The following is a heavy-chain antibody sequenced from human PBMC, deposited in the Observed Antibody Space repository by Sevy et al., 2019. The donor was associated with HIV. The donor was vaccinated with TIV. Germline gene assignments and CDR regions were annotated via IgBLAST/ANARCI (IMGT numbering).Heavy chain of an antibody. CDR3: ARAAGWFDA. CDR1: GFTFNDYN. V-gene: IGHV3-11*01. D-gene: IGHD6-25*01. J-gene: IGHJ5*02. Sequence: GGSLRLSCAASGFTFNDYNLSWIRQAPGKGLEWVSYISTSTSTTTIYYAEFVKGRFTISRDNAKNSIYLKMNSLRVDDTAGDYCARAAGWFDAWGQGTLVTVSS. CDR2: ISTSTSTTTI.